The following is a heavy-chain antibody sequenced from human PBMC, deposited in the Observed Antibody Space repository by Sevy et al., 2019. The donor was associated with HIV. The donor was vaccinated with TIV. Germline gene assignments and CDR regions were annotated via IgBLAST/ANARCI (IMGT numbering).Heavy chain of an antibody. CDR1: GFIFSNFA. J-gene: IGHJ4*02. D-gene: IGHD3-22*01. CDR2: ISSSSSTI. Sequence: GGSLRLSCTVSGFIFSNFAMHWVRQAPGKGLEWVSHISSSSSTIYYADSVKGRFTISRDNAKNSLYLQMNSLRAEDTAVYYCARDFAPYYYDSSGYYYLYWGQGTLVTVSS. V-gene: IGHV3-48*01. CDR3: ARDFAPYYYDSSGYYYLY.